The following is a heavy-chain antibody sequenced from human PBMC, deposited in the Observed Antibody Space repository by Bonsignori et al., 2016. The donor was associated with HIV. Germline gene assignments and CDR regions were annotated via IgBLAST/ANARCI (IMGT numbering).Heavy chain of an antibody. CDR3: AKVEESGYYYYYYYYMDV. V-gene: IGHV3-23*03. J-gene: IGHJ6*03. CDR2: IYSGGSST. Sequence: VRQMPGKGLEWVSVIYSGGSSTYYADSVKGRFTISRDNSKNTLYLQMNSLRAEDTAVYYCAKVEESGYYYYYYYYMDVWGKGTTVTVSS. D-gene: IGHD3-3*01.